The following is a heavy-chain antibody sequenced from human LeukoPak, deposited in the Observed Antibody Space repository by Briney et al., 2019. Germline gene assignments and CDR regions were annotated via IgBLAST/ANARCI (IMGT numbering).Heavy chain of an antibody. CDR1: GGTFSSYA. Sequence: SVKVSCKASGGTFSSYAISWVRQAPGQGREWMGGITPIFGTANYAQKFQGRVTITTDESTSTAYMELSSLRSEDTAVYYCASPLAYCGGDCYAEYFQHWGQGTLVTVSS. V-gene: IGHV1-69*05. J-gene: IGHJ1*01. CDR2: ITPIFGTA. D-gene: IGHD2-21*02. CDR3: ASPLAYCGGDCYAEYFQH.